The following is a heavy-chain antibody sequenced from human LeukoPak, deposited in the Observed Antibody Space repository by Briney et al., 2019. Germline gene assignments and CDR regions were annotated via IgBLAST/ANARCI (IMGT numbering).Heavy chain of an antibody. CDR2: ISIDGGRT. D-gene: IGHD5-12*01. Sequence: GRSLRLSCAASGFTFSSYAMSWVRQAPGKGPEWVSTISIDGGRTYYADSVKGRFTVSRDTSKNTLYLQMNSLRAEDTAVYYCARKGIGSSRYQNMDVWGKGTTVTVSS. V-gene: IGHV3-23*01. CDR3: ARKGIGSSRYQNMDV. J-gene: IGHJ6*03. CDR1: GFTFSSYA.